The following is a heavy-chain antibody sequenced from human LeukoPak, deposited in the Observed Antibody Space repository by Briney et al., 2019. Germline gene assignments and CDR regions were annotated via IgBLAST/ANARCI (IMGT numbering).Heavy chain of an antibody. CDR1: GFTFSSYS. D-gene: IGHD3-16*01. J-gene: IGHJ4*02. Sequence: GGSLRLSCAASGFTFSSYSMNWVRQAPGKGLEWVSVIYSGGSTYYADSVEGRFTVSRDNSKNTLYLEMRSLRAEDTAVYYRARDLHPRLTGYFDYWGQGTLVTVSS. V-gene: IGHV3-53*01. CDR3: ARDLHPRLTGYFDY. CDR2: IYSGGST.